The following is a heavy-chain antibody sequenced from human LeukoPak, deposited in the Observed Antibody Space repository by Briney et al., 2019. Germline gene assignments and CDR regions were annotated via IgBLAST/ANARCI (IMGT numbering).Heavy chain of an antibody. CDR1: GFTFDDYA. CDR3: ATFSYSYDSSGYYFDY. D-gene: IGHD3-22*01. CDR2: ISWDGGST. Sequence: PGGSLRLSCAASGFTFDDYAMHWVRQAPGKGLEWVSLISWDGGSTYYADSVKGRFTISRDNSKNSLYLQMNSLRTEDTALYYCATFSYSYDSSGYYFDYWGQGTLVTVSS. J-gene: IGHJ4*02. V-gene: IGHV3-43*02.